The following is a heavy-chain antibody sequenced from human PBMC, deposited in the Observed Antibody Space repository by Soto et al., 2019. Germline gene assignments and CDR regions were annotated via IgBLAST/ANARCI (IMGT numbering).Heavy chain of an antibody. CDR2: ISAYNGNT. CDR3: ARHERGVVASPAFFDY. CDR1: GYTFTSYG. J-gene: IGHJ4*02. D-gene: IGHD2-15*01. Sequence: ASVKVSCKASGYTFTSYGISWVRQAPGQGLEWMGWISAYNGNTNYAQKLQGRVTMTTDTSTSTAYMELRSLRSDDTAVYYCARHERGVVASPAFFDYWGQGTLVTVSS. V-gene: IGHV1-18*01.